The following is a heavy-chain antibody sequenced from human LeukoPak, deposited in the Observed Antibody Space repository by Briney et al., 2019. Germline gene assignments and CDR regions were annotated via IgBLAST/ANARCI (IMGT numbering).Heavy chain of an antibody. V-gene: IGHV1-69*13. Sequence: ASVKVSCKASGGTFSSYAISWVRQAPGHGLEWMGGIIPIFGTANYAQKFQGRVTITADESTSTAYMELSSLRSEDTAVYYCATTSEYYYDSSGSLGNWGQGTLVTVSS. D-gene: IGHD3-22*01. CDR3: ATTSEYYYDSSGSLGN. J-gene: IGHJ4*02. CDR1: GGTFSSYA. CDR2: IIPIFGTA.